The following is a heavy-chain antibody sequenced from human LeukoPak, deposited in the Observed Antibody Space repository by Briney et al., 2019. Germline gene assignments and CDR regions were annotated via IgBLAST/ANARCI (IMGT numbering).Heavy chain of an antibody. J-gene: IGHJ6*03. CDR1: GDSISNYY. CDR3: ARGRGVPAAKRGYMDV. Sequence: SETLSLTCTVSGDSISNYYWSWIRQPPGKGLEGIGEINHSGSTNYNPSLKSRVTISVDTSKNQFSLKLSSVTAADTAVYYCARGRGVPAAKRGYMDVWGKGTTVTVSS. CDR2: INHSGST. D-gene: IGHD2-2*01. V-gene: IGHV4-34*01.